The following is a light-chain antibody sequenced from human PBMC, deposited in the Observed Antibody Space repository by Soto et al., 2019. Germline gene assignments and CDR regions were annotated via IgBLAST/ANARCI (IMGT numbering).Light chain of an antibody. V-gene: IGKV2-28*01. CDR3: MQALQSLT. CDR2: FGS. CDR1: QSLLYNNTYNY. Sequence: EIVMTQSPLTLPVTPGEPASISCRSSQSLLYNNTYNYLDWYVQEPGQSPQLLIYFGSNRAPGVPDRFSGSGTGTDFTLKINRVEAEDVGTYYCMQALQSLTFGQGTRLEI. J-gene: IGKJ5*01.